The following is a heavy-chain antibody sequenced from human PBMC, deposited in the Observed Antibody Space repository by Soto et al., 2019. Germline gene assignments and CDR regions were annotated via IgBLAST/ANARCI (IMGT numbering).Heavy chain of an antibody. Sequence: GGSLRLSCAASGFTFSSYSMNWVRQAPGKGLEWVSSISSSRSYIYYADSVKGRFTISRDNAKNSLYLQMNSLRAEDTAVYYWPTDFTIFGVVLHFDYWGRGTLVTVSS. D-gene: IGHD3-3*01. CDR1: GFTFSSYS. CDR3: PTDFTIFGVVLHFDY. CDR2: ISSSRSYI. V-gene: IGHV3-21*01. J-gene: IGHJ4*02.